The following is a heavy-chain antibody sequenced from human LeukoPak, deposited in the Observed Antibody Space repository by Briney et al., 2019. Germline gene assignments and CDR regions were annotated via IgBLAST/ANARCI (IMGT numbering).Heavy chain of an antibody. CDR2: ISGSGGST. D-gene: IGHD5-24*01. V-gene: IGHV3-23*01. CDR3: AKEKWLGDGYNDY. Sequence: GGSLRLSCAASGFTFSSYAMSWVRQAPGKGLEWVSAISGSGGSTYYAYPVNGLFTTSRDNSKNTLYLQMNSLRAEDTAVYYCAKEKWLGDGYNDYWGKGTLVTVSS. CDR1: GFTFSSYA. J-gene: IGHJ4*02.